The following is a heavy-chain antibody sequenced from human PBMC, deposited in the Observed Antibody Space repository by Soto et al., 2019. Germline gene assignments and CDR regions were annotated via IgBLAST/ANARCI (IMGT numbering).Heavy chain of an antibody. Sequence: EVQLVESGGGLVQPGGPLRLSCAASGFTFSSYWMSWVRQAPGKGLEWVANIKQDGSEKYYVDSVKGRFTISRDNAKNSLYLQMNSLRAEDTAVYYCASGVGYGTNGVCYRVYWGQGTLVTVSS. J-gene: IGHJ4*02. CDR1: GFTFSSYW. CDR2: IKQDGSEK. D-gene: IGHD2-8*01. V-gene: IGHV3-7*01. CDR3: ASGVGYGTNGVCYRVY.